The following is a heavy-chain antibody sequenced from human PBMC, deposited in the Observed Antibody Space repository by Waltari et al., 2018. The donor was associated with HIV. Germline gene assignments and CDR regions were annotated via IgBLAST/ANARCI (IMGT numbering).Heavy chain of an antibody. J-gene: IGHJ5*02. CDR1: GFSFMSYG. CDR2: IDSGNSYL. Sequence: EVQLVESGGGLVKPGGSLRLSCAASGFSFMSYGMSWVRQAPGKGLEWVSAIDSGNSYLNYADSVRGRFTISRDNAKNSLLLQLNSLRVEDTAFYYCARFDGGGSGVYHWGQGTLVTVSS. D-gene: IGHD2-15*01. CDR3: ARFDGGGSGVYH. V-gene: IGHV3-21*01.